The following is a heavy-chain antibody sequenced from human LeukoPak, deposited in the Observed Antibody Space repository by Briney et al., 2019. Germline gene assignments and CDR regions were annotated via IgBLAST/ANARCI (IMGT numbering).Heavy chain of an antibody. V-gene: IGHV3-23*01. CDR2: ISGSADST. J-gene: IGHJ3*02. Sequence: GGSLRLSCAASGFTFSSYAMSWVRQAPGRGLEWVSSISGSADSTYYADSVKGRFTISRDNSKSTLFLQMNSLRVEDTAVYFCARRPGSPDAFDIWGQGTLVTVSS. D-gene: IGHD1-26*01. CDR3: ARRPGSPDAFDI. CDR1: GFTFSSYA.